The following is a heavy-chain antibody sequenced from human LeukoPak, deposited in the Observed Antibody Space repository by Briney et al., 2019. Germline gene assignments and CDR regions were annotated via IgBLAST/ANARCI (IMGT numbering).Heavy chain of an antibody. J-gene: IGHJ4*02. CDR2: ISSSGSTT. D-gene: IGHD3-22*01. CDR3: ARDNYDSSGYYFD. Sequence: GGSLRLSCAASGFTFSSYEMIWVRQAPGKGLEWVSYISSSGSTTHYADSVKGRFTISRDNAKNSLYLQMNSLRAEDTAVYYCARDNYDSSGYYFDWGQGTLVTVSS. CDR1: GFTFSSYE. V-gene: IGHV3-48*03.